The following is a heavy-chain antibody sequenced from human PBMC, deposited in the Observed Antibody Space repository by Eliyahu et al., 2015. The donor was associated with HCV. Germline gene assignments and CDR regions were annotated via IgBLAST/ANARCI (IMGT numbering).Heavy chain of an antibody. V-gene: IGHV4-39*07. Sequence: QLQLQESGPGLVKPSETLSLTCXVSGGSISSSSYYWGWIRQTPGKGLXWIGSIFYSGSTYYNPSLEGRVTISADTSKNQFSLNLSPVTAADTAVYFCASGQSLSSRPFDYWGQGTLVTVSS. J-gene: IGHJ4*02. CDR3: ASGQSLSSRPFDY. D-gene: IGHD3-10*01. CDR2: IFYSGST. CDR1: GGSISSSSYY.